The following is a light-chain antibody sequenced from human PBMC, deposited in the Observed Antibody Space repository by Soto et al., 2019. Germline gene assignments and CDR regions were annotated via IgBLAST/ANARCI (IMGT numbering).Light chain of an antibody. V-gene: IGLV2-14*03. J-gene: IGLJ2*01. CDR2: DVS. CDR1: SSDVGDDDY. Sequence: QSVLTQPASVSGSPGQSITISCTGTSSDVGDDDYVSWYQQHPGKAPKLMIHDVSKRPSGVSNRFSGSKSGNTASLTISGLQAEDEADYYCSSHTTTTLVVFGGGTKVTVL. CDR3: SSHTTTTLVV.